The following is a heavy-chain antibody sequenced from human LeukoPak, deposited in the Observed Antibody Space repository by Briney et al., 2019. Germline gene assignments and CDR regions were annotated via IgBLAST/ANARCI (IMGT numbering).Heavy chain of an antibody. D-gene: IGHD3-22*01. Sequence: GGSLRLSCAASGFTHSSYAMLWVRQAPGKGLVGVAVISYDGSNKYYADSVKGRFTISRDNSKNTLYLQMNSRRAEDTAVYFCATGGSGYHRSWGQGTLVTVSS. CDR1: GFTHSSYA. CDR2: ISYDGSNK. CDR3: ATGGSGYHRS. J-gene: IGHJ1*01. V-gene: IGHV3-30-3*01.